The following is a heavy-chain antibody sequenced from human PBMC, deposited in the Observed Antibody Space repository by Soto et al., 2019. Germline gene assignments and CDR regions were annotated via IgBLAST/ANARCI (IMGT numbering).Heavy chain of an antibody. CDR3: TRDASRDSSARGWFDP. CDR2: ISSNSAYI. Sequence: GGSLRLSCAASGFTFRSCTMNWVRQAPGKGLEWVSTISSNSAYIYYTDALRGRFTISRDNAKNSLHLQMNSLRAEDTAVYYCTRDASRDSSARGWFDPWGPGTLVT. D-gene: IGHD6-13*01. CDR1: GFTFRSCT. V-gene: IGHV3-21*01. J-gene: IGHJ5*02.